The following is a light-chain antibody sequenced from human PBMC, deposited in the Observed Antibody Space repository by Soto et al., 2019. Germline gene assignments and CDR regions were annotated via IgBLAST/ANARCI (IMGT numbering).Light chain of an antibody. Sequence: QSALTQPRSVSGSPGQSVTISCTGTSGDVGGYNYVSWYQQHPGKAPKLMIYDVSKRPSGVPDRFSGSKSGNTASLTISGLQAEDEADYDCCSYAGSYTYVFGTGTKVTVL. V-gene: IGLV2-11*01. J-gene: IGLJ1*01. CDR3: CSYAGSYTYV. CDR1: SGDVGGYNY. CDR2: DVS.